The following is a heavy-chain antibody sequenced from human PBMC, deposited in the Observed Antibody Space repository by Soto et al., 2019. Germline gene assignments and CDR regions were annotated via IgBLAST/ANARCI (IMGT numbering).Heavy chain of an antibody. J-gene: IGHJ5*02. D-gene: IGHD1-1*01. Sequence: QLQLQESGPGLVKPSETLSLTCTVSGGSISSSSYYWGWIRQPPGKGLEWMGSIYYSGSTYYNPXLKSRVTRSVXXSXNXXSLKLSSVTAAETAVYYCARMVRYNWNDASGWFDPWGQGTLVTVSS. CDR1: GGSISSSSYY. CDR2: IYYSGST. V-gene: IGHV4-39*01. CDR3: ARMVRYNWNDASGWFDP.